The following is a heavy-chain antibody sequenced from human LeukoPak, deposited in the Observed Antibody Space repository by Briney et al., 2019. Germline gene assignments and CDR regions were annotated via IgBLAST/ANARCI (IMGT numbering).Heavy chain of an antibody. D-gene: IGHD6-13*01. CDR3: ARTDGPGIAAAGYWFDP. V-gene: IGHV3-53*01. CDR1: GFTVSSNY. CDR2: IYSGGST. J-gene: IGHJ5*02. Sequence: GGSLRLSCAASGFTVSSNYMSWVRQAPGKGLEWVSVIYSGGSTYYADSVKGRFTISRDNSKNTLYPQMNSLRAEDTAVYYCARTDGPGIAAAGYWFDPWGQGTLVTVSS.